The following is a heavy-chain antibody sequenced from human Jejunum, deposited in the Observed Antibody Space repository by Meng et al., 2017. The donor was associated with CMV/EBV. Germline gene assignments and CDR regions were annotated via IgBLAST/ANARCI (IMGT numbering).Heavy chain of an antibody. CDR3: AKVSTFAYGPGSFFDH. D-gene: IGHD3-10*01. Sequence: FTFKDYAMPGVRQAPGKGLEWVSGFGANGDYINYADSVKGRFTISRDNSKNTLYLQMNSLRAEDTALYYCAKVSTFAYGPGSFFDHWGQGTPVTVSS. CDR2: FGANGDYI. CDR1: FTFKDYA. V-gene: IGHV3-23*01. J-gene: IGHJ4*02.